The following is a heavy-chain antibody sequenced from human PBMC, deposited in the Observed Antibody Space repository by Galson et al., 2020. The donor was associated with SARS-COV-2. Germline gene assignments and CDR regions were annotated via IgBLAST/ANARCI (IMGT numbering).Heavy chain of an antibody. Sequence: SETLSLTCSVSGYSISSDYYWAWIRQPPGKGLERIVSLRHSGDTYYNPSFTSRVSISIDTSKNEISLKVTSVAAADTATYYCTRRRAGGCGHCFDSWGQGALVTVSS. CDR3: TRRRAGGCGHCFDS. D-gene: IGHD2-15*01. V-gene: IGHV4-38-2*02. J-gene: IGHJ5*01. CDR2: LRHSGDT. CDR1: GYSISSDYY.